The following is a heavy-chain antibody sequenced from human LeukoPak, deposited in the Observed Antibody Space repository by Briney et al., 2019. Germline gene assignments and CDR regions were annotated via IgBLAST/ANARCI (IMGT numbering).Heavy chain of an antibody. V-gene: IGHV3-30*04. D-gene: IGHD1-26*01. J-gene: IGHJ4*02. CDR1: GFTFSSYA. CDR3: ARTVGATRSRVYFDY. CDR2: ISYDGSNK. Sequence: GGSLRLSCAASGFTFSSYAMHWVRQAPGKGLEWVAVISYDGSNKYYADSVKGRFTISRDNSKNTLYLQMNRLRAEDTAVYYCARTVGATRSRVYFDYWGQGTLVTVSS.